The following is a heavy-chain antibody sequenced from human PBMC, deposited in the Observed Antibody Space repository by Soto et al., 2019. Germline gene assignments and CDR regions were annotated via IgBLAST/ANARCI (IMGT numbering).Heavy chain of an antibody. J-gene: IGHJ4*02. CDR2: IYYSGTT. V-gene: IGHV4-31*03. D-gene: IGHD1-1*01. CDR1: GGSISSGGYY. CDR3: ARRYGYSFDY. Sequence: SETLSLTCTVSGGSISSGGYYWSWIRQHPGEGLEWIGHIYYSGTTYYNPSLKSRVTISVDTSKNQFSLKLSSVTAADTAVYYCARRYGYSFDYWGQGTLVTVSS.